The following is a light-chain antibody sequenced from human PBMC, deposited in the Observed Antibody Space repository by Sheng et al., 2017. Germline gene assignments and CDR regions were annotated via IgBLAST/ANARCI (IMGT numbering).Light chain of an antibody. V-gene: IGKV3-15*01. CDR2: GAS. Sequence: EIVMTQSPATLSVSPGERATLSCRASQSVSSNLAWYQQKPGQAPRLLIYGASTRATGIPARFSGSGSGTDFTLTISRLEPEDSAVYYCQQYGSSPLTFGGGTKVEIK. J-gene: IGKJ4*01. CDR3: QQYGSSPLT. CDR1: QSVSSN.